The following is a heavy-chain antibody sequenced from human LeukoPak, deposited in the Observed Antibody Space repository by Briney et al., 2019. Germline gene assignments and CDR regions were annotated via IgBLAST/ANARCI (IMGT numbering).Heavy chain of an antibody. D-gene: IGHD6-19*01. J-gene: IGHJ4*02. CDR3: AKGGWYQDY. Sequence: PGGSLRLSCAASGFTFSSYWMSWVRQAPGKGLEWVANIQPDGSEQYYVDSVKGRFTISRDNAKNSLYLQMNSLRAEDTAVYYCAKGGWYQDYWGQGTLVTVSS. CDR2: IQPDGSEQ. CDR1: GFTFSSYW. V-gene: IGHV3-7*01.